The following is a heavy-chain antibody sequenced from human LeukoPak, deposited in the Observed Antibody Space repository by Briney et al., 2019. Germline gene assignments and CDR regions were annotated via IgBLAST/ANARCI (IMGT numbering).Heavy chain of an antibody. CDR1: GGSFSGYY. D-gene: IGHD6-19*01. V-gene: IGHV4-34*01. Sequence: SETLSLTCAVYGGSFSGYYWSWICQPPGKGLEWIGEINHSGSTNYNPSLKSRVTISVDTSKNQFSLKLSSVTAADTAVYYCARGGGGWYSDYWGQGTLVTVSS. CDR3: ARGGGGWYSDY. J-gene: IGHJ4*02. CDR2: INHSGST.